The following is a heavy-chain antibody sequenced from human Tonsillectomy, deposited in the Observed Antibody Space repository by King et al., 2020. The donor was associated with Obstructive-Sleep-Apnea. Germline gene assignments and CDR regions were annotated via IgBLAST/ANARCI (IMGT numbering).Heavy chain of an antibody. Sequence: GQLVQSGGGVVQPGKSLRLSCAASGFTFSSYAMHWVRQAPGKGLEWVAIISYDGTITYYADSVKGRFTISRDNSKNTMYLQMNSLGPEDTAVYYCARDPVGGGFDPWGQDPWSPSLQ. J-gene: IGHJ5*02. V-gene: IGHV3-30-3*01. CDR2: ISYDGTIT. CDR1: GFTFSSYA. D-gene: IGHD3-10*01. CDR3: ARDPVGGGFDP.